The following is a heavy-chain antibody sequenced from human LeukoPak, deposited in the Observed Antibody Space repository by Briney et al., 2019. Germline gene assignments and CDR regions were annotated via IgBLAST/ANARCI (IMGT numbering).Heavy chain of an antibody. CDR1: GGSISSSSYY. J-gene: IGHJ3*02. V-gene: IGHV4-39*01. CDR2: IYYSGST. CDR3: ASQPLGYCSSTSCYTDAFDI. D-gene: IGHD2-2*02. Sequence: PSETLSLTCTVSGGSISSSSYYWGWIRQPPGKGLERIGSIYYSGSTYYNPSLKSRVTISVDTSKNQFSLKLSSVTAADTAVYYCASQPLGYCSSTSCYTDAFDIWGQGTMVTVSS.